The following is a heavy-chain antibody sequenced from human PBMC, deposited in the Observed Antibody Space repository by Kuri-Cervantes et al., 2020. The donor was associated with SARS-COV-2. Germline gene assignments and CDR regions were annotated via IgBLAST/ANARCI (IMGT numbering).Heavy chain of an antibody. V-gene: IGHV4-59*11. CDR2: IYDSGTT. CDR3: AREYYYGSGRYYGAFDH. J-gene: IGHJ4*02. D-gene: IGHD3-10*01. Sequence: SETLSLTCTVSGGSISDHYWSWIRQSPGKGLEWIGYIYDSGTTNYNPSLKSRVTVSVDKSKNHFSLRLSSVTAADTAVYYCAREYYYGSGRYYGAFDHWGQGTPVTVSS. CDR1: GGSISDHY.